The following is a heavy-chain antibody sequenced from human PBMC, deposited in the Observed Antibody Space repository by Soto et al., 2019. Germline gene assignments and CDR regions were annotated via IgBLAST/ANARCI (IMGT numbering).Heavy chain of an antibody. CDR2: ISYDGSNK. D-gene: IGHD3-10*01. CDR3: ARANYYGSPGDFDY. J-gene: IGHJ4*02. V-gene: IGHV3-30-3*01. CDR1: GFTFSSYA. Sequence: PGGSLRLSCAASGFTFSSYAMHWVRQAPGKGLEWVAVISYDGSNKNYADSVKGRFTISRDNAKNSLYLQMNSLRAEDTAVYYCARANYYGSPGDFDYWGQGTLVTVSS.